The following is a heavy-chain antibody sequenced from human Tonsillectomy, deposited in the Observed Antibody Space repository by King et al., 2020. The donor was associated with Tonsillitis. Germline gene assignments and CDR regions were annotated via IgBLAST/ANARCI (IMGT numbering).Heavy chain of an antibody. J-gene: IGHJ3*01. CDR2: IWYEGSNS. CDR3: AREFYYGSGHLGAFDV. Sequence: VQLVESGGGVVQPGRSLRLSCAASGFTISNYGIHWVRQAPGKGLEWVAVIWYEGSNSFYADSVKGRFTVSRDNSKNTLYLQMHSLRAEDTAGYYCAREFYYGSGHLGAFDVWGQGTMVTVSS. V-gene: IGHV3-33*01. D-gene: IGHD3-10*01. CDR1: GFTISNYG.